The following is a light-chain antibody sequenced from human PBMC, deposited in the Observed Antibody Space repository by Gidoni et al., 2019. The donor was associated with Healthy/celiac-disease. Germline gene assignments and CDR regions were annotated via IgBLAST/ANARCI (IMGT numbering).Light chain of an antibody. Sequence: DIQMTQSPSSMSASVGDRVTITCRASQSISSNLNWYQQKPGKAPKLLIYDASSLQSGVPARFSGSGSGTDFTLTSSSLQPEDFATYYWQQSYSTPRTFGQGTKVEIK. CDR1: QSISSN. CDR3: QQSYSTPRT. CDR2: DAS. V-gene: IGKV1-39*01. J-gene: IGKJ1*01.